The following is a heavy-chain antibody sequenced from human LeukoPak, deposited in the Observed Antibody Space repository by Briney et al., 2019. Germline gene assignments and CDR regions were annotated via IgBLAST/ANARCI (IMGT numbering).Heavy chain of an antibody. CDR2: IYYSGST. CDR3: ARSSSSYIGFDP. CDR1: GGSISSYY. V-gene: IGHV4-59*01. Sequence: SETLSLTCTVSGGSISSYYWSWIRQPPGKGLEWIGYIYYSGSTNYNPSLKSRVTISVDTSKNQFSLKLSSVTAADTAVYYCARSSSSYIGFDPWGQGTLVTVSS. J-gene: IGHJ5*02. D-gene: IGHD6-6*01.